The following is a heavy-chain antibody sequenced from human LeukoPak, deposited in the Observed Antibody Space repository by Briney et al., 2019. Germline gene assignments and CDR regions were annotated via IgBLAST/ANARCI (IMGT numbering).Heavy chain of an antibody. D-gene: IGHD2-21*01. CDR3: AKLAGLTYEEYYFDY. CDR2: IGGTGYDI. V-gene: IGHV3-23*01. Sequence: GGSLRLSCAASGFTFNSYAMTWVRQAPGKGLEWVAAIGGTGYDIFYADSVKGRFTIFRDNSKNTLFLQMNSLRAEDTAVYYCAKLAGLTYEEYYFDYWGQGTLVTVSS. J-gene: IGHJ4*02. CDR1: GFTFNSYA.